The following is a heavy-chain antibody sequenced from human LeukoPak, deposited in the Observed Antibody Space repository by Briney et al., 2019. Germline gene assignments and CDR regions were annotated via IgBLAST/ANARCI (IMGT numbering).Heavy chain of an antibody. V-gene: IGHV1-8*01. Sequence: RASVKVSCKASGYTFTSYDINWVRQATGQGLEWMGWMNPNSGNTGYAQKFQGRVTMTRNTSISTAYMELSSLRSEDTAVYYCARGGSIQLWLHYYYYGMDVWGQGTTVTVSS. CDR3: ARGGSIQLWLHYYYYGMDV. CDR1: GYTFTSYD. D-gene: IGHD5-18*01. J-gene: IGHJ6*02. CDR2: MNPNSGNT.